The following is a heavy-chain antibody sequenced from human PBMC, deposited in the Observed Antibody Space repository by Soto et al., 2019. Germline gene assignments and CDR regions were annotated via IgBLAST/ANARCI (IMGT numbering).Heavy chain of an antibody. J-gene: IGHJ4*02. CDR3: ERAYYYYDKPGYFDY. D-gene: IGHD3-22*01. CDR2: INSDGSST. CDR1: GFTFSSYW. V-gene: IGHV3-74*01. Sequence: EVQLVESGGGLVQPGGSLRLSCAASGFTFSSYWMHWVRQAPGKGLVWVSRINSDGSSTSYADSVKGRFTISRDNAKNTLYLQMNSLRAEDTAVYYCERAYYYYDKPGYFDYWGQGTLVTVSS.